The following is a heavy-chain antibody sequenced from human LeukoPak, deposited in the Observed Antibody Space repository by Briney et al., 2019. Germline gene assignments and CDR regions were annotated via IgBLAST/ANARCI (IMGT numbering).Heavy chain of an antibody. CDR3: ARVDDGDYGYAFDI. CDR2: IYSSGST. D-gene: IGHD4-17*01. V-gene: IGHV4-30-4*08. CDR1: GGSISSGDYY. Sequence: SETLSFTCTVSGGSISSGDYYWSWIRQPPGKGLEWIGYIYSSGSTYYNPSLKSRVTISVDTSKNQFSLKLRSVTAADTAVYYCARVDDGDYGYAFDIWGQGTMVTVSS. J-gene: IGHJ3*02.